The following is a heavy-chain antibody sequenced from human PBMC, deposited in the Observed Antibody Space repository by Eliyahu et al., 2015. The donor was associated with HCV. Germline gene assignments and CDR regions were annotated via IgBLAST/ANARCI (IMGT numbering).Heavy chain of an antibody. V-gene: IGHV3-74*01. Sequence: EVQLVESGGGLVQPGGSLRXSCAASGFTFSNYWMHGVRQAPGKGLVXVSRINSDGSSTTYADSVKGRFTISRDNAKNTLYLQMNILRAEDTAVYYCARLQTGINDFWGQGTLVTVSS. CDR2: INSDGSST. J-gene: IGHJ4*01. D-gene: IGHD1-14*01. CDR1: GFTFSNYW. CDR3: ARLQTGINDF.